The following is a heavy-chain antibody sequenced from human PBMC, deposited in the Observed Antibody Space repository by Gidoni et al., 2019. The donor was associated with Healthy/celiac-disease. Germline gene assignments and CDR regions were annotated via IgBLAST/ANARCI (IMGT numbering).Heavy chain of an antibody. CDR2: ISYDGSNK. V-gene: IGHV3-30-3*01. CDR1: GFTFSSYA. D-gene: IGHD3-22*01. J-gene: IGHJ4*02. Sequence: QVQLVESGGGVVQPGRSLRLSCAASGFTFSSYAMHWVRQAPGKGLEWVAVISYDGSNKYYADSVKGRLTISRDNSKNTLYLQMNSLRAEDTAVYYCARIMYYYDSSGSFDYWGQGTLVTVSS. CDR3: ARIMYYYDSSGSFDY.